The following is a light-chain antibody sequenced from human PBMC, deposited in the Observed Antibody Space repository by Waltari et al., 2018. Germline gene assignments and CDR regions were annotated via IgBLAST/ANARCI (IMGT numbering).Light chain of an antibody. CDR1: TGAVTSGHY. CDR3: LLSYSGVRLYWV. CDR2: DTS. J-gene: IGLJ3*02. Sequence: QAVVTQEPSLTVSPGGTVTLTCGSSTGAVTSGHYPYWFQQKTGQAPRTLIYDTSDKHSWTPARFSGSLRGGKAALTLSGAQPEDEADYYCLLSYSGVRLYWVFGGGTKLTVL. V-gene: IGLV7-46*01.